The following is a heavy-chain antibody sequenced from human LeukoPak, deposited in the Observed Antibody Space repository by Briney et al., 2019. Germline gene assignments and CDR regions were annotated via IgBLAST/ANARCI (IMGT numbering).Heavy chain of an antibody. CDR3: ARPLEMATITGAFDI. Sequence: GRSLRLSCAASGFTFSSCAMHWVRQAPGKGLEWVAVISYDGSNKYYADSVKGRFIISRDNSKHTLYLQMNSLRAEDTAVYYCARPLEMATITGAFDIWGQGTMVTVSS. D-gene: IGHD5-24*01. CDR1: GFTFSSCA. J-gene: IGHJ3*02. V-gene: IGHV3-30-3*01. CDR2: ISYDGSNK.